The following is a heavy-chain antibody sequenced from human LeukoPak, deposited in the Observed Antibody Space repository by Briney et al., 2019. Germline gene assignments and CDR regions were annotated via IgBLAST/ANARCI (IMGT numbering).Heavy chain of an antibody. CDR2: ISSSSSYI. V-gene: IGHV3-21*01. CDR1: GFTFSSYS. CDR3: ARVGVESGYGRNWTPFDY. Sequence: GGSLRLSCAASGFTFSSYSMNWVRQAPGKGLEWVSSISSSSSYIYYADSVKGRFTISRDNAKNSLYLQMYSLRAEDTAVYYCARVGVESGYGRNWTPFDYWSQGTLVTVSS. J-gene: IGHJ4*02. D-gene: IGHD5-12*01.